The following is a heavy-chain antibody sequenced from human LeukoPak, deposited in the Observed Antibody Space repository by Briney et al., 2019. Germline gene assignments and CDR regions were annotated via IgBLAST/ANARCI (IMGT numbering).Heavy chain of an antibody. CDR1: GFTFIRYA. D-gene: IGHD3-22*01. J-gene: IGHJ4*02. CDR3: PRKYDSSGYFDY. V-gene: IGHV3-23*01. Sequence: GGSLRLSCEASGFTFIRYAMSWVRQAPGKGLEWVSTISGNGDSAYYAASVKGRFTISRDNSKNTLYLQMDSLRAEDTAVYYCPRKYDSSGYFDYWGQGTLVTVSS. CDR2: ISGNGDSA.